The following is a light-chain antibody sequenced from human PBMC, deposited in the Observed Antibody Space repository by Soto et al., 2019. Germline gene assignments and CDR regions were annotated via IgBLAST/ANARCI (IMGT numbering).Light chain of an antibody. Sequence: EVVLTQSPGTLSLSPGERATLSCRASQSVSTNYLAWYQQKPGQAPRLLIYGASIRATGIPDRFSGSGSGTDFTLTISRLESEDFAVYYCQQRSNWLTFGGGTKVDIK. CDR3: QQRSNWLT. CDR2: GAS. J-gene: IGKJ4*01. V-gene: IGKV3D-20*02. CDR1: QSVSTNY.